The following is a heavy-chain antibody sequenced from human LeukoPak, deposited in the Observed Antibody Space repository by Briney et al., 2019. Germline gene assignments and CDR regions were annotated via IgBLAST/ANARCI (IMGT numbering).Heavy chain of an antibody. CDR3: LLSYSSSWSPRYFDL. CDR1: GGSISSSSYY. J-gene: IGHJ2*01. V-gene: IGHV4-39*01. D-gene: IGHD6-13*01. CDR2: IYYSGST. Sequence: SETLSLTCTVSGGSISSSSYYWGWIRQPPGKGLEWIGSIYYSGSTYYNPSLKSRVTISVDTSKNQFSLKLSSVTAADTAVYYCLLSYSSSWSPRYFDLWGRGTLVTVSS.